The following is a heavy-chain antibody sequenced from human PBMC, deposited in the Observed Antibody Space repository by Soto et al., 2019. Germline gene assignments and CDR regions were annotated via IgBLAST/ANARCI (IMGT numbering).Heavy chain of an antibody. CDR3: TSMVRGVIDY. J-gene: IGHJ4*02. D-gene: IGHD3-10*01. CDR2: IRSKANSYAT. Sequence: EVQLVESGGGLVQPGGSLKLSCAASGFTFSGSDMHWVRQASGKGLEWVGRIRSKANSYATAYAASVKGRFTISRDDSKNTAFLQMSSLKSEDTAKYYCTSMVRGVIDYWGQGTLVTVSS. CDR1: GFTFSGSD. V-gene: IGHV3-73*01.